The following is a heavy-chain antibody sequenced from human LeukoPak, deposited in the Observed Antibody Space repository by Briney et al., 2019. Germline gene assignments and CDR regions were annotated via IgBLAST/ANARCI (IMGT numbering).Heavy chain of an antibody. D-gene: IGHD5-18*01. CDR1: GFTFSNYW. CDR3: ARDPHGYWWFDP. CDR2: INSDGSST. Sequence: PGGSLRLPCAASGFTFSNYWMHWVRQAPGKGLVWVSRINSDGSSTTYADSVKGRFTISRDNAKNTLYLQMNSLRAEDTAVYYCARDPHGYWWFDPWGQGTLVTVSS. J-gene: IGHJ5*02. V-gene: IGHV3-74*03.